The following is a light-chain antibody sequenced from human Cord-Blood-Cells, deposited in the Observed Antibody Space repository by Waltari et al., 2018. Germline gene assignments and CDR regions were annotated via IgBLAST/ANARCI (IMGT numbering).Light chain of an antibody. V-gene: IGKV1-39*01. CDR3: QQSYSNSWT. CDR2: AAS. Sequence: DIQMTQSPSSLSASVGDRVTITCRASQSISSYLNWYQQKPGKAPKLLIYAASSCQSGVPSRFSRSGSGTEFTLTISSLQPDDVATYYCQQSYSNSWTCGQGTKVEIK. CDR1: QSISSY. J-gene: IGKJ1*01.